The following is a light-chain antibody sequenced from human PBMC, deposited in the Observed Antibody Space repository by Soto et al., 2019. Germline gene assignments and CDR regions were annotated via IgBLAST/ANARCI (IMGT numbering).Light chain of an antibody. CDR1: HNILYSSDNKNY. Sequence: DIVLTQSPDSLAVSLGERATIDCKSGHNILYSSDNKNYLSWYQQRPGQPPKLLIYWASTRESGVPDRFSGSGSGTDFTLTISSLQAEDVAVYYCQQYYNIPKTFGQGTKVDIK. CDR3: QQYYNIPKT. V-gene: IGKV4-1*01. CDR2: WAS. J-gene: IGKJ1*01.